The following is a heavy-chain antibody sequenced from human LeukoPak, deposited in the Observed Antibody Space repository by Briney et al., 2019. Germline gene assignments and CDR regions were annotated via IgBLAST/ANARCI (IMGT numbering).Heavy chain of an antibody. V-gene: IGHV4-38-2*01. CDR3: ARHGDYYVSNTYFWDY. D-gene: IGHD3-22*01. CDR2: IYRSGST. J-gene: IGHJ4*02. CDR1: AYSISSGYY. Sequence: PSETLSLTCAVSAYSISSGYYWGWIRPPPGKGLECIGTIYRSGSTYYNSSLQRRVPISVHTSKNPLSLNLQSVTAADTAVYYCARHGDYYVSNTYFWDYWGQGILVTVSS.